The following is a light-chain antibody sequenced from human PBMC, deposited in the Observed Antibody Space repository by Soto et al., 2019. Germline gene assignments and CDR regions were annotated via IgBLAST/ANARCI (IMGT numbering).Light chain of an antibody. J-gene: IGLJ3*02. CDR2: DVS. CDR3: CSYAGSYTWV. V-gene: IGLV2-11*01. Sequence: QSVLTQPRSVSGSPGQSVTISCTETSSDLGGYNFVSWYQHHPGKAPKLMIYDVSKRPSGVPDRFSGSKSGNTASLTISGLQAEDEADYYCCSYAGSYTWVFGGGTKLTVL. CDR1: SSDLGGYNF.